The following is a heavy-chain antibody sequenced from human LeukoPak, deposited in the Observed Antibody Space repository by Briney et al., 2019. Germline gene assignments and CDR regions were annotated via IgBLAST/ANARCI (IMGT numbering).Heavy chain of an antibody. J-gene: IGHJ4*02. CDR2: IYWNDDK. D-gene: IGHD4-23*01. CDR1: GFSLSTDGVG. CDR3: AHIPGNTVVTWYFGF. Sequence: SGPTLVKPTQTLTLTCTFSGFSLSTDGVGVGWIRQPPGKALEWLALIYWNDDKRYSPSLKTRLTITKDTSKKQVVLTMTNMDPVDTATYYCAHIPGNTVVTWYFGFWGQGTLVTVSS. V-gene: IGHV2-5*01.